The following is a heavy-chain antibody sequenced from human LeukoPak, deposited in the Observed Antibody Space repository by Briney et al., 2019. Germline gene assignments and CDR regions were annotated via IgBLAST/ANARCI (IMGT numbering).Heavy chain of an antibody. J-gene: IGHJ4*02. CDR2: ISGSGGST. CDR3: ASPYSSSWKYYFDY. Sequence: SLRLSCAASRFTFSSYAMSWVRQAPGKGLEWVSAISGSGGSTYYADSVKGRFTISRDNSKNTLYLQMNSLRAEDTAVYYCASPYSSSWKYYFDYWGQGTLVTVSS. CDR1: RFTFSSYA. D-gene: IGHD6-13*01. V-gene: IGHV3-23*01.